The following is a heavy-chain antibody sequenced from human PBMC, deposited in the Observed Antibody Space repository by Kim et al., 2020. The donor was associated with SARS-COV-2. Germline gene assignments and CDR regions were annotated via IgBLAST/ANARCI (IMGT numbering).Heavy chain of an antibody. CDR3: AKSYGSGNYYLPFDY. D-gene: IGHD3-10*01. Sequence: GGSLRLSCAASGFIFSNYAMNWVRQARGKGLEWVSAISGSGGYTYYPDSVKGRFTISRDNSKDMLYLQMNSLRAEDTAVYYCAKSYGSGNYYLPFDYWG. CDR2: ISGSGGYT. CDR1: GFIFSNYA. V-gene: IGHV3-23*01. J-gene: IGHJ4*01.